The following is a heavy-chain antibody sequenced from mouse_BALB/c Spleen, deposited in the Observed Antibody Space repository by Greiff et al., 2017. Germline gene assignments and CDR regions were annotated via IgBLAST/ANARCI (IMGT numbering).Heavy chain of an antibody. J-gene: IGHJ2*01. CDR3: ARLYFDY. CDR2: ISSGGST. V-gene: IGHV5-6-5*01. CDR1: GFTFSSYA. Sequence: EVQLVESGGGLVKPGGSLKLSCAASGFTFSSYAMSWVRQTPEKRLEWVASISSGGSTYYPDSVKGRFTISRDNAMNILYLQMSSLRSEDTAMYYCARLYFDYWGQGTTLTVSS.